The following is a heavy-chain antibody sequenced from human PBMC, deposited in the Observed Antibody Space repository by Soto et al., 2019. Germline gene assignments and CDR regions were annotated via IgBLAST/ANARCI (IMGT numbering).Heavy chain of an antibody. V-gene: IGHV4-31*03. D-gene: IGHD6-6*01. J-gene: IGHJ4*02. CDR1: GGSISGGGGYY. Sequence: QVHLQESGPGLVKASQTLSLTCTVSGGSISGGGGYYWSWIRQHPGKGLEWIGYIYYSGSTYYNPSIKSRATISVDTSENQFSLKLSSVTAADTAVYYCARRASSGRDPFYFDYWGQGTLVAVSS. CDR3: ARRASSGRDPFYFDY. CDR2: IYYSGST.